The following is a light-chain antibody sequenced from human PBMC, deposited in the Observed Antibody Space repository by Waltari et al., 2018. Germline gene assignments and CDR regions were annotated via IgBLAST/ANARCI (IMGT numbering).Light chain of an antibody. CDR1: NIGTER. J-gene: IGLJ2*01. CDR2: ANT. Sequence: SYVLTQPPSFSVAPGGTATITCGGDNIGTERVHWYQPPPGQAPALVVYANTARPSGVPERFSGSKSENTATLTISRVEAGDQADYYCQVWDYNSNHVLFGGGTKVTVL. V-gene: IGLV3-21*02. CDR3: QVWDYNSNHVL.